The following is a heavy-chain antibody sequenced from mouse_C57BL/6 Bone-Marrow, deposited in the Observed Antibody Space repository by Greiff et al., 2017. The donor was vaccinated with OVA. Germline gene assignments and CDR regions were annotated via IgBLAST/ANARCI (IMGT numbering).Heavy chain of an antibody. CDR2: IHPNSGST. V-gene: IGHV1-64*01. CDR1: GYTFTSYW. J-gene: IGHJ4*01. D-gene: IGHD1-1*01. CDR3: ANYYGSSDDYYAMDY. Sequence: VQLQQPGAELVKPGASVKLSCKASGYTFTSYWMHWVKQRPGQGLEWIGMIHPNSGSTNYNEKFKSKATLTVDKSSSTAYMQLSSLTSEDSAVYYCANYYGSSDDYYAMDYWGQGTSVTVSS.